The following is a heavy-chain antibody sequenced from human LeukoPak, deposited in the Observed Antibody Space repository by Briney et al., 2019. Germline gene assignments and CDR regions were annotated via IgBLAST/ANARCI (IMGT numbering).Heavy chain of an antibody. CDR2: INPNSGGT. CDR1: GYTFTGYY. CDR3: ARGGGYSGSYYSWFDP. V-gene: IGHV1-2*02. J-gene: IGHJ5*02. D-gene: IGHD1-26*01. Sequence: GASVKVSCKASGYTFTGYYMHWVRQAPGQGLEWMGWINPNSGGTNYAQKFQGRVTMTRDTSISTAYMELSRLRSDDTAVYYCARGGGYSGSYYSWFDPWGQGTLVTVSS.